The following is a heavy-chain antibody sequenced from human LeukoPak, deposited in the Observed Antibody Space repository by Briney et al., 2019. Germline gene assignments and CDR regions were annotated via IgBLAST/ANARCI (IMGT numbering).Heavy chain of an antibody. CDR3: ARADNP. Sequence: GRSLRLSCAASGFTFSSYAMHWVPEAPGKGLEWVAVISYDGSNKYYADSVKGRFTISRDNSKNTLYLQMNSLRAEDTAVYYCARADNPWGQGTLVTVSS. V-gene: IGHV3-30*04. D-gene: IGHD3-22*01. CDR2: ISYDGSNK. CDR1: GFTFSSYA. J-gene: IGHJ5*02.